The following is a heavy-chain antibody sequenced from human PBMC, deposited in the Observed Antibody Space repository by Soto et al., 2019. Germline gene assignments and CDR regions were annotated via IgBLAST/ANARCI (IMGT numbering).Heavy chain of an antibody. CDR2: IIPILGIA. CDR1: GGTFSSYT. J-gene: IGHJ5*02. CDR3: ARGPSSGWYGGDWFDP. V-gene: IGHV1-69*02. Sequence: QVQLVQSGAEVKKPGSSVKVSCKASGGTFSSYTISWVRQAPGQGLEWMGRIIPILGIANYAQKFQGRVTITADKPTSTAYMELSSLRSEDTAVYYCARGPSSGWYGGDWFDPWGQGTLVTVSS. D-gene: IGHD6-19*01.